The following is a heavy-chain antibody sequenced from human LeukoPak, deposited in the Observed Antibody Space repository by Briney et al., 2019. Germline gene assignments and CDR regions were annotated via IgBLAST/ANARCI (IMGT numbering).Heavy chain of an antibody. CDR1: GFIFSTYT. J-gene: IGHJ3*02. CDR2: SSYDGSKK. Sequence: PGGSLRLSCAASGFIFSTYTMHSVRQAPGKGLGWVACSSYDGSKKYYADAVKDRFTLTRDNSMNTLYLQMNSLGTEDTALYYCARDQGVDAFDIWGQGTMVTVSS. CDR3: ARDQGVDAFDI. V-gene: IGHV3-30*04.